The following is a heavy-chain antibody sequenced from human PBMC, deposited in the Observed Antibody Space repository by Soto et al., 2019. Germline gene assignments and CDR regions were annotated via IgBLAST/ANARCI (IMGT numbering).Heavy chain of an antibody. D-gene: IGHD2-2*01. Sequence: GGSLRLSCAASGFTFSSYAMSWVRQAPGKGLEWVSGISNSGSSTYCADSVKGRFTISRDNSKNTLYMQMSSLRAEDTAVYYCAKPPPYCSSTSCRLLLDYWGQGTLVTVSS. CDR1: GFTFSSYA. CDR3: AKPPPYCSSTSCRLLLDY. CDR2: ISNSGSST. J-gene: IGHJ4*02. V-gene: IGHV3-23*01.